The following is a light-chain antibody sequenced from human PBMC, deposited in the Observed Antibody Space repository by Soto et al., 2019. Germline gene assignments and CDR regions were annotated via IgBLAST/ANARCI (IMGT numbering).Light chain of an antibody. V-gene: IGKV3-20*01. CDR2: GAS. J-gene: IGKJ3*01. CDR3: QQYGNSHFT. CDR1: QSVASSY. Sequence: EIVLTQSPGTLSLSPGERATLSCRASQSVASSYLAWYQQKPGQAPRLVIHGASSRATGILDRFSGSGSGTDFILTISRLEPEDFAVYYCQQYGNSHFTFGPGTKVDIK.